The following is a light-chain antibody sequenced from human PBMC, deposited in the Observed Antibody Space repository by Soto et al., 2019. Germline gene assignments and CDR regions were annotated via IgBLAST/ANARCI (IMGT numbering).Light chain of an antibody. V-gene: IGKV1-5*01. Sequence: DIQMTQSPSTLSGSVGDRVTITCRASQTISSWLAWYQQKPGKAPKLLIYAASSLQSGVPSRFSGSGSGTDFTLTITTLEPEDFAVYYCQQYGSSPRTFGLGTKVDIK. J-gene: IGKJ1*01. CDR2: AAS. CDR3: QQYGSSPRT. CDR1: QTISSW.